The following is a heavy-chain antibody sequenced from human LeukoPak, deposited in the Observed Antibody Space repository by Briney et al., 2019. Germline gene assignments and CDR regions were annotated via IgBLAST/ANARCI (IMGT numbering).Heavy chain of an antibody. CDR3: ARDGGLYCSSTSCYGYNWFDP. CDR2: IYYSGST. Sequence: SETLSLTCTVSGGSISSSSYYWGWIRQPPGKGLEWIGSIYYSGSTYYNPSLKSRVTTSVDTSKNQFSLKLSSVTAADTAVYYCARDGGLYCSSTSCYGYNWFDPWGQGTLVTVSS. V-gene: IGHV4-39*07. J-gene: IGHJ5*02. D-gene: IGHD2-2*01. CDR1: GGSISSSSYY.